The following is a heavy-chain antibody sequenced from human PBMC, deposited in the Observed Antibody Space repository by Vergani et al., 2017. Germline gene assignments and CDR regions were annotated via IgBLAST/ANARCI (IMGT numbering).Heavy chain of an antibody. CDR2: ISSSGSTI. J-gene: IGHJ4*02. V-gene: IGHV3-48*03. CDR3: ARGGSSGWPRALDY. CDR1: GFTFSSYE. D-gene: IGHD6-19*01. Sequence: EVQLVESGGGLVQPGGSLRLSCAASGFTFSSYEMNWVRQAPGKGLEWVSYISSSGSTIYYADSVKGRFTISRDNAKNSLYLQMNSLRAEDTAVYYCARGGSSGWPRALDYWGQGTLVTVSS.